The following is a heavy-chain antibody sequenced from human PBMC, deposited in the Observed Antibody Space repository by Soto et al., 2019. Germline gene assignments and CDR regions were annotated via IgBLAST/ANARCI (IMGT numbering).Heavy chain of an antibody. CDR3: AKDLAAAGPHPNYYYYGMDV. D-gene: IGHD6-13*01. CDR1: GFTFDDYT. CDR2: ISWDGGST. Sequence: GGSLRLSYAASGFTFDDYTMHWVRQAPGKGLEWVSLISWDGGSTYYADSVKGRFTISRDNSKNSLYPQMNSLRTEDTALYYCAKDLAAAGPHPNYYYYGMDVWGQGTTVTVSS. J-gene: IGHJ6*02. V-gene: IGHV3-43*01.